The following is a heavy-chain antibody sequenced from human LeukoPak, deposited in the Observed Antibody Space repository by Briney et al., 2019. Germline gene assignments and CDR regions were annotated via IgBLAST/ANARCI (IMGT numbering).Heavy chain of an antibody. CDR1: GYTFTGYY. CDR2: INPNSGGT. D-gene: IGHD3-22*01. V-gene: IGHV1-2*02. J-gene: IGHJ3*02. Sequence: ASVKVSCKASGYTFTGYYMHWVRQAPGQGLEWMGWINPNSGGTNYAQKFQGRVTMTRDTSISTAYMELSRLRSDDTAVYYCASRITMMVGYAFDIWGQGTMVTVSS. CDR3: ASRITMMVGYAFDI.